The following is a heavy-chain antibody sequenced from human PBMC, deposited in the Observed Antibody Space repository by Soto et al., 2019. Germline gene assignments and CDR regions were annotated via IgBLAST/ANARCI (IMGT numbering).Heavy chain of an antibody. D-gene: IGHD4-17*01. V-gene: IGHV2-26*03. CDR1: VFSLSNGRSG. Sequence: QVTLKESGPVLVKPTETLTLTCTISVFSLSNGRSGVSWIRQPPGKALEWLAHFFSDAERCYSTSMQSRLTMSKDTSGTQVVLSTTNLGPQDTGTYYCARLNADSGSHYSALDVWGQGTTVTVSS. CDR3: ARLNADSGSHYSALDV. J-gene: IGHJ6*02. CDR2: FFSDAER.